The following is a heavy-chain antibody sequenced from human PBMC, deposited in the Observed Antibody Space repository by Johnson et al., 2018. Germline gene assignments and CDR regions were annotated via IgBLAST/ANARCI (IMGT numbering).Heavy chain of an antibody. CDR2: LSFGGSNL. V-gene: IGHV3-30*18. CDR1: GFTFSRYA. Sequence: QVQLVESGGGVVQPGRSLRLSCAASGFTFSRYAMKWVRQAPGKGLIRVSILSFGGSNLYRFTISRDNSKSTVYLQTNSLRPEDTAVYYCAKDKGRYRGSYYGGRITQGYFQHWGQGTLVTVSS. J-gene: IGHJ1*01. CDR3: AKDKGRYRGSYYGGRITQGYFQH. D-gene: IGHD1-26*01.